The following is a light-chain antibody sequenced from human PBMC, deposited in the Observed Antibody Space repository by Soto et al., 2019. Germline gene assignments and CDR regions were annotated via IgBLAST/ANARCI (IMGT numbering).Light chain of an antibody. CDR1: SSNIGAGYD. CDR2: DDN. J-gene: IGLJ1*01. Sequence: VLTQPPSVSGAPGQRVAISCAGSSSNIGAGYDLHWYQHLPGTAPKLLIYDDNNRPSGVPDRFSGSRSGTSASLAITGLQAEDEADYYCQSFDSALSAYVFGTGTKVTVL. V-gene: IGLV1-40*01. CDR3: QSFDSALSAYV.